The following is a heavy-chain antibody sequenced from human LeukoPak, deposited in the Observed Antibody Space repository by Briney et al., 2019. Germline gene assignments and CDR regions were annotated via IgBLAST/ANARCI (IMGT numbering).Heavy chain of an antibody. Sequence: PGGSLRLSCAASGFTFDDYGMSWVRHAPGKGMEWVSGINWNGGSTGYADSVKGRFTISRDNAKNSLYLQMNSLRAEDTALYYCAREGTTVFPLDYWGQGTLVTVSS. CDR3: AREGTTVFPLDY. CDR1: GFTFDDYG. J-gene: IGHJ4*02. CDR2: INWNGGST. V-gene: IGHV3-20*04. D-gene: IGHD4-17*01.